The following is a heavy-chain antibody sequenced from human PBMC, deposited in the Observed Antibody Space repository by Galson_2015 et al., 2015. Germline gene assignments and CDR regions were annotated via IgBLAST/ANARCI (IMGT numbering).Heavy chain of an antibody. CDR2: IYSGGST. CDR3: ARDGCSGGSCYPYYYGMDV. V-gene: IGHV3-53*01. D-gene: IGHD2-15*01. Sequence: FLRLSCAASGFTVSSKYMSWVRQAPGKGLEWVSVIYSGGSTYYADSVKGRFTISRDNSKNTLYLQMNSLRAEDTAVYYCARDGCSGGSCYPYYYGMDVWGQGTTVTVSS. J-gene: IGHJ6*02. CDR1: GFTVSSKY.